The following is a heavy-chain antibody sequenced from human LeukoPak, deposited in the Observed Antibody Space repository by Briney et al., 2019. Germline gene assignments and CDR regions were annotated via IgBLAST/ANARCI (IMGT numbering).Heavy chain of an antibody. CDR2: INPNSGGT. V-gene: IGHV1-2*02. D-gene: IGHD6-6*01. Sequence: ASVKVSCKASGYTFTGYYMHWVRQAPGRGLEWMGWINPNSGGTNYAQKFQGRVTMTRDTSISTAYMELSRLRSDDTAVYYCARDRIAAQDWFDPWGQGTLVTVSS. CDR1: GYTFTGYY. J-gene: IGHJ5*02. CDR3: ARDRIAAQDWFDP.